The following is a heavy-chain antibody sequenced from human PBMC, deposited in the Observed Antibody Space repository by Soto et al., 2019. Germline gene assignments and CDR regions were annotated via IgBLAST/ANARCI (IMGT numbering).Heavy chain of an antibody. CDR1: GLTFSGST. Sequence: EVQLVESGGGLVQPGGSLKLSCAASGLTFSGSTMHWVRQASGKGLEWVGRIRSKANNYATDYGASVKGRFPISRDDSKNTAYLQMNSLKTEDTVVYYCTRHADLGYCSSSSCYDFDYWGQGTLVTVSS. CDR2: IRSKANNYAT. J-gene: IGHJ4*02. D-gene: IGHD2-2*01. CDR3: TRHADLGYCSSSSCYDFDY. V-gene: IGHV3-73*01.